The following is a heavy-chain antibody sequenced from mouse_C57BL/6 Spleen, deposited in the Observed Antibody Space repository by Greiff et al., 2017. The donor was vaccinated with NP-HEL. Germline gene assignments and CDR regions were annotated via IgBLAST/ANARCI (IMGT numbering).Heavy chain of an antibody. V-gene: IGHV1-61*01. CDR1: GYTFTSYW. D-gene: IGHD2-1*01. CDR3: ARREDLLWDSY. CDR2: IYPSDSET. Sequence: QVQLQQPGAELVRPGSSVKLSCKASGYTFTSYWMDWVKQRPGQGLEWIGNIYPSDSETHYNQKFKDKATLTVDKSSSTAYMQLSSLTSEDSAVYYCARREDLLWDSYWGQGTTLTVSS. J-gene: IGHJ2*01.